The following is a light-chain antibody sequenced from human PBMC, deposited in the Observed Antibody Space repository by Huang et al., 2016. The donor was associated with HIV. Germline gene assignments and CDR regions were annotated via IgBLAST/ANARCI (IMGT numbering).Light chain of an antibody. V-gene: IGKV3-11*01. Sequence: EIVLTQSPGTLSLSPGERATLSCRATPSVGPSLAWYQQRPGQAPRLLIHGASNRATCIPARFSGSGSGTDFTLTISSLEPEDFAVYFCQQRSNWRGYTFGQGTKVEIK. CDR3: QQRSNWRGYT. CDR1: PSVGPS. J-gene: IGKJ2*01. CDR2: GAS.